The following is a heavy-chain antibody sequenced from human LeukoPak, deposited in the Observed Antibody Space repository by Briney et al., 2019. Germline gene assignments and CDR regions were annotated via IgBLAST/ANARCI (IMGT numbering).Heavy chain of an antibody. CDR3: ARDDSDVDMAAAIYREGDYFDS. V-gene: IGHV3-30*04. CDR2: IAFDGNKK. CDR1: GFTFSRYA. D-gene: IGHD5-12*01. J-gene: IGHJ4*02. Sequence: PGGSLRLSCAASGFTFSRYAMHWLRQAPGKWPEWVAVIAFDGNKKYYADPVKGRFTISRDNSRNTLFLQMNSLRAGDTAVYFCARDDSDVDMAAAIYREGDYFDSWGQGTLVTVSS.